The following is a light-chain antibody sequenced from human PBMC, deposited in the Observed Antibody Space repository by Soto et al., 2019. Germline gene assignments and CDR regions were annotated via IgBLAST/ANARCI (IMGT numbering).Light chain of an antibody. J-gene: IGKJ4*01. CDR1: QDIKNW. Sequence: DIQMTQSPSSVSASVGDRVTITCRARQDIKNWLAWYQQKPGKAPKLLIYAASTLQSGVPSRFSGSGSGTYFTLTISSLQPEDFATYYCQQATSFPLTFGGGTKVEIK. V-gene: IGKV1-12*01. CDR3: QQATSFPLT. CDR2: AAS.